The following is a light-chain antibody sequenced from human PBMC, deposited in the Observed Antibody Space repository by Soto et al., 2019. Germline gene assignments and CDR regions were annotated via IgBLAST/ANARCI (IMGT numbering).Light chain of an antibody. CDR1: SSDVGGYNY. J-gene: IGLJ1*01. V-gene: IGLV2-11*01. Sequence: QSALTQPRSVSGSPGQSVTISCTGTSSDVGGYNYVSWYQQHPGKAPKLMIYDVSERPSGVPHRFSGSKSGNTASLTISGLLAEDEADYYCCSYAGSYTHYVFGTGTKVTVL. CDR3: CSYAGSYTHYV. CDR2: DVS.